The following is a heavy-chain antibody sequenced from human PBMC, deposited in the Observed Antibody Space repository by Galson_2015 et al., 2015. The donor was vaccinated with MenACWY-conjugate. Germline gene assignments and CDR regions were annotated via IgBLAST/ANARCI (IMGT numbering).Heavy chain of an antibody. CDR1: GHSFTVYY. J-gene: IGHJ4*02. CDR3: ARGPLRAAGDSFDS. D-gene: IGHD6-13*01. Sequence: SVKVSCKASGHSFTVYYFHWVRQAPGQGLEWMGRINPNSGGGNYAQKFQGRVTMTRDTSVSTTYMELNRLTPDDTAVYYCARGPLRAAGDSFDSWGQG. CDR2: INPNSGGG. V-gene: IGHV1-2*06.